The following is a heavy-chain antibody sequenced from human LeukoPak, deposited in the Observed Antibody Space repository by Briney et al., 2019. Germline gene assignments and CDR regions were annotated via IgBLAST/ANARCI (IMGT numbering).Heavy chain of an antibody. V-gene: IGHV3-23*01. J-gene: IGHJ4*02. Sequence: PGGSLRLSCAASGFIFSSYGMSWVRQAPGKGLEWISSTSTRGGSTFYADSVKGRFFISRDNSNNTLFLLMNSLRVDDTAVYYCAKARSSWGRYFDFWGRGTLVTV. CDR2: TSTRGGST. CDR1: GFIFSSYG. CDR3: AKARSSWGRYFDF. D-gene: IGHD3-16*01.